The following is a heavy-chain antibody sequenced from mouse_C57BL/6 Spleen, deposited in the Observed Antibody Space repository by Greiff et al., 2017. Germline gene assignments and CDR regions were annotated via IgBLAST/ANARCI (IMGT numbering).Heavy chain of an antibody. V-gene: IGHV1-82*01. CDR2: IYPGDGDT. J-gene: IGHJ1*03. CDR3: ARGGLYCGSSYGYFDV. CDR1: GYAFSSSW. Sequence: VQLQQSGPELVKPGASVKISCKASGYAFSSSWMNWVKQRPGKGLEWIGRIYPGDGDTNYNGKFKGKATLTADKSSSTAYMQLSSLTSEDSAVYFCARGGLYCGSSYGYFDVWGTGTTVTVSS. D-gene: IGHD1-1*01.